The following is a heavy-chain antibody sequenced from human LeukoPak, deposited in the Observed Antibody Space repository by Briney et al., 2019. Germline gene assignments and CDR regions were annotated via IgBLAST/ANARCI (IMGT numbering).Heavy chain of an antibody. D-gene: IGHD3-22*01. Sequence: SETLSLTCTVSGGSISSYYWSWIRQPAGKGLEWIGRIYTSGSTNYNPSLKSRVTMSVDTSKNQFSLKLSSVTAADTAVYYCAREALIHEIVVVRKTDAFDIWGQGTMVTVSS. CDR3: AREALIHEIVVVRKTDAFDI. J-gene: IGHJ3*02. CDR1: GGSISSYY. V-gene: IGHV4-4*07. CDR2: IYTSGST.